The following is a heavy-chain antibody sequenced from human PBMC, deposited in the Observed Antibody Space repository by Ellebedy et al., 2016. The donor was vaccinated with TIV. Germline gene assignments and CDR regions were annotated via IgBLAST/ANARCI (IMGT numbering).Heavy chain of an antibody. Sequence: GESLKISCAASGFTFSSYGMHWVRQAPGKGLEWVAVISYDGSNKYYTDSVKGRFTISRDNSKNTLYLQMNSLRAEDTAVYYCARDPPVDTPYAFDIWGQGTMVTVSS. CDR3: ARDPPVDTPYAFDI. J-gene: IGHJ3*02. CDR1: GFTFSSYG. D-gene: IGHD5-18*01. V-gene: IGHV3-30*03. CDR2: ISYDGSNK.